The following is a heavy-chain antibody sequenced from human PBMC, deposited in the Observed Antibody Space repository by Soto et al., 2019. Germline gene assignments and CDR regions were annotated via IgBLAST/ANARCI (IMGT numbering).Heavy chain of an antibody. CDR3: AHIQIPEYYDYIWGSYHLRIPNWFDP. CDR1: GFSLSTSGVG. Sequence: QITLKESGPTLVKPTQTLTLTCTFSGFSLSTSGVGVGWIRQPPGKALEWLALIYWDDDKRYSPSLKSRLTITKDTSKNQVVLTMTNMDPVDTATYYCAHIQIPEYYDYIWGSYHLRIPNWFDPWGQGTLVTVSS. V-gene: IGHV2-5*02. J-gene: IGHJ5*02. CDR2: IYWDDDK. D-gene: IGHD3-16*02.